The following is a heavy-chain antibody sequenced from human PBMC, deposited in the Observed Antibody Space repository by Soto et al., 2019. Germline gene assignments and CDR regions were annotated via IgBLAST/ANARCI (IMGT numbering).Heavy chain of an antibody. CDR3: ARGSSGDFWSGSYRFDI. Sequence: SETLSLTCTVSGDSINSGGYYWSWVREHARTGLEWIGYIYYSGSTYHNPSLKRRVTISIDTSKKHFYLKLSSVTAADTAVYYCARGSSGDFWSGSYRFDIWGQGIMVTVS. CDR2: IYYSGST. D-gene: IGHD3-3*01. CDR1: GDSINSGGYY. J-gene: IGHJ3*02. V-gene: IGHV4-31*03.